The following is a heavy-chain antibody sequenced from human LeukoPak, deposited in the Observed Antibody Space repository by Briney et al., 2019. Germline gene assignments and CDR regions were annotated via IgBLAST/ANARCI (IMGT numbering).Heavy chain of an antibody. D-gene: IGHD3-16*01. CDR1: GFTFSDYS. J-gene: IGHJ4*02. Sequence: AGGSLRLSCAASGFTFSDYSMNWVRQAPGKGLERISYISSRGSTIYYADSVKGRFTISRDNAKNSLYLQMNSLRVEDTAVYYCARVGLGWAYFDYWGQGTLVTVPS. CDR3: ARVGLGWAYFDY. CDR2: ISSRGSTI. V-gene: IGHV3-48*04.